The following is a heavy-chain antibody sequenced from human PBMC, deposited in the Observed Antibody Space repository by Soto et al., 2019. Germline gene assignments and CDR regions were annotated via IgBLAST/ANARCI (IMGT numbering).Heavy chain of an antibody. CDR2: INSDGSST. CDR3: AGAVGSDYYYYYDVDV. V-gene: IGHV3-74*01. J-gene: IGHJ6*03. D-gene: IGHD3-10*01. Sequence: GGSLRLSCAASGFTFSSYWMQWVRQAPGKGLVWVSRINSDGSSTSYADYVKGRFTISRDNTKNTLYMQMNSLRAEDTAVYYCAGAVGSDYYYYYDVDVWGKGTTVTVSS. CDR1: GFTFSSYW.